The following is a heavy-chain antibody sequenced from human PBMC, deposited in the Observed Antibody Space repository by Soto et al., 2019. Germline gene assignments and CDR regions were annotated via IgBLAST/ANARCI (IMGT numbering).Heavy chain of an antibody. J-gene: IGHJ3*02. CDR1: GGTFSSYG. CDR2: IIPVFGIE. Sequence: HVQLVQSGAEVKKPGSSVKVSCKASGGTFSSYGVSWVRQAPGQGLEWMGRIIPVFGIEHYAQKSQGRVTVTADESTSTAYMELSGLTSEDTAVYYCARGLSYYESSGYSDAFDIWGQGTLVTVSS. V-gene: IGHV1-69*01. CDR3: ARGLSYYESSGYSDAFDI. D-gene: IGHD3-22*01.